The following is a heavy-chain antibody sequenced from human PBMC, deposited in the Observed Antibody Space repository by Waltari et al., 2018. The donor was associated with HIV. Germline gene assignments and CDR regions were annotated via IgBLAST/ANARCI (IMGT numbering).Heavy chain of an antibody. D-gene: IGHD3-10*01. CDR3: VRGIKNTGSGSYYDLIL. J-gene: IGHJ4*02. V-gene: IGHV3-33*01. CDR2: IWDDGTNQ. Sequence: QVHLVESGGALVQPGRSLRLSCAVSGFTFRSYAMNWVRQAPGKGLEWVAVIWDDGTNQKYQDSVKGRFTISRDNSKNTLYLQMNSLRVEDTAVYYCVRGIKNTGSGSYYDLILWGQGTSVTVSS. CDR1: GFTFRSYA.